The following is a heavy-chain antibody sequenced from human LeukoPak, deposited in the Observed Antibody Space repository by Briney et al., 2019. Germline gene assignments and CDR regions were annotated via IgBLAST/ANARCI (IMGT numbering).Heavy chain of an antibody. CDR1: GFTVSSNY. J-gene: IGHJ4*02. D-gene: IGHD3-22*01. Sequence: RGSLRLSCAASGFTVSSNYMSWVRQAPGKGLEWVSVIYSGGSTYYADSVKGRFTISRDNSKNTLYLQMNSLRAEDTAVYYCARVGVVVPEYFDYWGQGTLVTVSS. CDR2: IYSGGST. V-gene: IGHV3-66*01. CDR3: ARVGVVVPEYFDY.